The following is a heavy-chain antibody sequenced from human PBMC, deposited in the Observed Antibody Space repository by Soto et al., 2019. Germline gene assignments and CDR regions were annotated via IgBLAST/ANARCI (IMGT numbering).Heavy chain of an antibody. Sequence: GGSLRLSCAASGFTFSSYWMSWVRQAPGRGLEWVANIKQDGSEKYYVDSVKGRFTISRDNAKNSLYLQMNSLRAEDTAVYYCARKPSYDILTGYYANWGQGTLVTAPQ. D-gene: IGHD3-9*01. CDR2: IKQDGSEK. V-gene: IGHV3-7*05. CDR1: GFTFSSYW. CDR3: ARKPSYDILTGYYAN. J-gene: IGHJ4*02.